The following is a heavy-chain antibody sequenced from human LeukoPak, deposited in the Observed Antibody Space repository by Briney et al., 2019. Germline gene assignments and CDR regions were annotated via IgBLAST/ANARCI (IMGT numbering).Heavy chain of an antibody. CDR1: GFTFSSYG. Sequence: GGSLRLSCAASGFTFSSYGMSWVRQAPGKGLEWVSAISGSGGSTYYADSVKGRFTISRDNSKNTLYLQMNSLRAEDTAVYYCAKSTQYCSGGSCLPLFDYWGQGTLVTVSS. V-gene: IGHV3-23*01. CDR3: AKSTQYCSGGSCLPLFDY. D-gene: IGHD2-15*01. CDR2: ISGSGGST. J-gene: IGHJ4*02.